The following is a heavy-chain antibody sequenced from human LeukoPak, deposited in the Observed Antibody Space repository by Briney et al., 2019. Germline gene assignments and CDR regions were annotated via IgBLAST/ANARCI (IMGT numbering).Heavy chain of an antibody. CDR2: ISGSGDNT. J-gene: IGHJ4*02. Sequence: GGSLGLSCAASGFTFSNNDMSWVRQAPGKGLEWVSGISGSGDNTNYGDSVKGRFTISRDNAMNKLFLQMNSLRVEDTAIYYCARRGSYFGGFDYWGLGTLVSVPS. D-gene: IGHD1-26*01. CDR1: GFTFSNND. CDR3: ARRGSYFGGFDY. V-gene: IGHV3-23*01.